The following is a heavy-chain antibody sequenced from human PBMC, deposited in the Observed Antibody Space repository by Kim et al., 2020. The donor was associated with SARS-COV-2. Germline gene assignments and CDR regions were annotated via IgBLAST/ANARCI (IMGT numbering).Heavy chain of an antibody. Sequence: VDAVKGRFTICRDNAKNSLYLQMNSLRAEDTAVYYCARRVWQQQYYGMDVWGQGTTVTVSS. D-gene: IGHD6-13*01. J-gene: IGHJ6*02. V-gene: IGHV3-7*01. CDR3: ARRVWQQQYYGMDV.